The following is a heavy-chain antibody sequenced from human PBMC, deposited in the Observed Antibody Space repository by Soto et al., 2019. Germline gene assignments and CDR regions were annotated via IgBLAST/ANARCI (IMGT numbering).Heavy chain of an antibody. J-gene: IGHJ6*02. CDR2: IIPIFGTA. CDR1: GGTFSSYA. V-gene: IGHV1-69*13. D-gene: IGHD3-3*01. Sequence: GASVKVSCKASGGTFSSYAISWVRQAPGQGLEWMGGIIPIFGTANYAQKFQGRVTITADESTSTAYMELSSLRSEDTAAYYCASITIFDYGMDVWGQGTTVTVSS. CDR3: ASITIFDYGMDV.